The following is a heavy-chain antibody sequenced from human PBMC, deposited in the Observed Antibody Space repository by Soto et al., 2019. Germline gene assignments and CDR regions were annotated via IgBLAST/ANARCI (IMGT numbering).Heavy chain of an antibody. V-gene: IGHV1-69*01. J-gene: IGHJ4*02. Sequence: QVELVQSGAEVKKPGSSVRVSCKASGGAFNNYGFTLVRQASGQGLEWMGQIIPLFSTTHYAQKFQGRVSISADGSTSTVHMELSSLTSEDTAVYYCAGYGNLSSSYGDFDYWGQGTLVIVSS. CDR3: AGYGNLSSSYGDFDY. D-gene: IGHD6-6*01. CDR2: IIPLFSTT. CDR1: GGAFNNYG.